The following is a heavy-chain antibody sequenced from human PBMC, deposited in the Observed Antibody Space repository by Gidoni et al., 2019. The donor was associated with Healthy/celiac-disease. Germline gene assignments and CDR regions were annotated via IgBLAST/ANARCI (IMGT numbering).Heavy chain of an antibody. J-gene: IGHJ6*02. CDR1: GFTFSSYG. CDR2: ISYDGSNK. CDR3: AKAVLLWFGDHGMDV. V-gene: IGHV3-30*18. Sequence: QVQLVESGGGVVQPGRSLRLSCAASGFTFSSYGMHWVRQAPGKGLEWVAVISYDGSNKYYADSVKGRFTISRDNSKNTLYLQMNSLRAEDTAVYYCAKAVLLWFGDHGMDVWGQGTTVTVSS. D-gene: IGHD3-10*01.